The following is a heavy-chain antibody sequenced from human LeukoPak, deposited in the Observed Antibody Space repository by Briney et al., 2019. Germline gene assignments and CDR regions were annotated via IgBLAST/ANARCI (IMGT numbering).Heavy chain of an antibody. J-gene: IGHJ4*01. CDR2: IKPDGREK. V-gene: IGHV3-7*01. Sequence: GGSLRLFRAASGFTFTSSWMSSVRQAPGKGLEWVAKIKPDGREKNYVDSVTGRFSISRDNAKNSLYLQMNSLRAEDTAVYHCARGSSVCRPYYIDYWGQGSLVTVSS. D-gene: IGHD6-19*01. CDR1: GFTFTSSW. CDR3: ARGSSVCRPYYIDY.